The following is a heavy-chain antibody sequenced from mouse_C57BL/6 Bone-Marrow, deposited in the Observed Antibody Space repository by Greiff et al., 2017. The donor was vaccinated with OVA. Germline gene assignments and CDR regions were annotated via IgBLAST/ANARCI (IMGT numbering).Heavy chain of an antibody. V-gene: IGHV14-4*01. CDR2: IVPENGDT. J-gene: IGHJ3*01. Sequence: VQLQQSGAELVRPGASVKLSCTASGFNIKDDYMHWVKQRPEQGLEWIGWIVPENGDTKYASKFQGKATITADTSSNTAYLQLSSLTSEDTAVYYCTPYGNYAWFAYWGQGTLVTVSA. D-gene: IGHD2-1*01. CDR3: TPYGNYAWFAY. CDR1: GFNIKDDY.